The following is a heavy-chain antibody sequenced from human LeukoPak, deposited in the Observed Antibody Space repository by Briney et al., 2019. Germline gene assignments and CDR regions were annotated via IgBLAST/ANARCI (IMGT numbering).Heavy chain of an antibody. CDR2: IKQDGSEK. Sequence: PGGSLRLSCAASGFTFSVYWMSWVRQAPGKGLEWVANIKQDGSEKYYVDSVKGRFTISRDNAKNSMYVQMNSLRAEDTAVYYCAKDRIAAAGYDAFDIWGQGTMVTVSS. CDR1: GFTFSVYW. V-gene: IGHV3-7*01. CDR3: AKDRIAAAGYDAFDI. D-gene: IGHD6-13*01. J-gene: IGHJ3*02.